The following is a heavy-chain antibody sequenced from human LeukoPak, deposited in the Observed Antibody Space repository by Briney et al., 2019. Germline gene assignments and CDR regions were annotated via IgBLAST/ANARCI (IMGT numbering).Heavy chain of an antibody. CDR2: IKQDGSEK. Sequence: GGSLRLSCAASGFTFSSYWMSWVRQAPGKGLEWVANIKQDGSEKYYVDSVKGRFTISRDNAKNPLYLQMNSLRAEDTAVYYCASCIAVADNWFDPWGQGTLVTVSS. CDR3: ASCIAVADNWFDP. J-gene: IGHJ5*02. D-gene: IGHD6-19*01. CDR1: GFTFSSYW. V-gene: IGHV3-7*01.